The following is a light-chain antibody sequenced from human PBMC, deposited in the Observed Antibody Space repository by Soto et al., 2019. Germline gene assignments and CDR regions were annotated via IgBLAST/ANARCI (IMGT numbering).Light chain of an antibody. Sequence: DIQMTQSPSSLSASVGDRVTITCRASQSISSYLNWYQQKPGKTPKLLIYAASSLQSGVPSRFSGSESGTDFTLTISSLQPEDVAPYYCQQSYSTPMYTFGQGTKLEIK. V-gene: IGKV1-39*01. CDR2: AAS. CDR3: QQSYSTPMYT. J-gene: IGKJ2*01. CDR1: QSISSY.